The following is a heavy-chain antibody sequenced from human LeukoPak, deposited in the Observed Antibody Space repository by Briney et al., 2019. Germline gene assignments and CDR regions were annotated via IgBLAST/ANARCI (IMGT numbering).Heavy chain of an antibody. V-gene: IGHV4-61*08. CDR3: ARATPYREVGWFDP. Sequence: PSETLSLTCTVSGGSISSGGYYWSWIRQPPGKGLEWIGYIYYSGSTNYNPSLKSRVTISVDTSKNQFSLKLSSVTAADTAVYYCARATPYREVGWFDPWGQGTLVTVSS. CDR1: GGSISSGGYY. D-gene: IGHD3-16*02. CDR2: IYYSGST. J-gene: IGHJ5*02.